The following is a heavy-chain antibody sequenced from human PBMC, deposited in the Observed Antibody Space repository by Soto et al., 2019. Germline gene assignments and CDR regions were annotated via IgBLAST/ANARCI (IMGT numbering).Heavy chain of an antibody. J-gene: IGHJ4*02. Sequence: EVQLLESGGGLVQPGGSLRLSCAASGFTFSSHAMSWVRQAPGKGLEWVSAISGSGGSTYYADSVKGRFTISRDNSKNTLYLQMNSLRAEDTAVYYCAKAGVDYDILTGYRDYWGQGTLVTVSS. D-gene: IGHD3-9*01. CDR1: GFTFSSHA. CDR3: AKAGVDYDILTGYRDY. V-gene: IGHV3-23*01. CDR2: ISGSGGST.